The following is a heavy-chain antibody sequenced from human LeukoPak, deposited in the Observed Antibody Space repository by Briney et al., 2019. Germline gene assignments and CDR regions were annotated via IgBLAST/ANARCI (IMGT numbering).Heavy chain of an antibody. CDR2: IRSKADNYAT. CDR1: GFTFSGSP. J-gene: IGHJ4*02. CDR3: TQSNY. V-gene: IGHV3-73*01. Sequence: PGGSLRLSCAASGFTFSGSPILWVRQASGKGLEWVGRIRSKADNYATAYAASVQGRCTISRDDSKSTAYLQLNSLKTEDTAAYYCTQSNYWGQGALVTVSS.